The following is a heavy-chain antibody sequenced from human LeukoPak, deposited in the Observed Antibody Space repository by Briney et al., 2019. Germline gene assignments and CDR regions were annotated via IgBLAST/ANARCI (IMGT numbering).Heavy chain of an antibody. CDR2: INHSGST. J-gene: IGHJ4*02. D-gene: IGHD2-2*02. CDR3: ARGIVVVPAAISLSRPGARFDY. CDR1: GGSLSGYY. V-gene: IGHV4-34*01. Sequence: SETLSLTCAVYGGSLSGYYWSRIRQPPGKGLEWIGEINHSGSTNYNPSLKSRVTISVDTSKNQFSLKLSFVTAADTAVYYCARGIVVVPAAISLSRPGARFDYWGQGTLVTVPS.